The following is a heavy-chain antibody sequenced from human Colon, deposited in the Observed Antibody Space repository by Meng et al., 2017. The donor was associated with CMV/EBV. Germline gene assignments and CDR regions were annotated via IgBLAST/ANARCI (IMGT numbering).Heavy chain of an antibody. J-gene: IGHJ5*02. V-gene: IGHV2-5*02. Sequence: WIRQPPGKALEWLALIYWADDKLYSPSLRNRLTITKDTSKNQVVLSMTNMDPADTATYYCARSIRYANYPHNWFDPWGQGTLVTVSS. D-gene: IGHD3-9*01. CDR2: IYWADDK. CDR3: ARSIRYANYPHNWFDP.